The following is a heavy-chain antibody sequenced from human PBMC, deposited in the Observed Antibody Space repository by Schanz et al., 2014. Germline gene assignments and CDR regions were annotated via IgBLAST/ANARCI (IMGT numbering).Heavy chain of an antibody. J-gene: IGHJ2*01. CDR3: GRAGTGMAGWYFEL. D-gene: IGHD5-18*01. CDR1: GFTFSTFA. CDR2: ISNNGDST. Sequence: EVQLVESGGGWVQPGGSLRLSCSASGFTFSTFAMHWVRQAPGKGLEYISAISNNGDSTYYADSVKGRFTISRDNSKNTLFLQMSSLRVDDMAVYYCGRAGTGMAGWYFELWGHGTLVTVSS. V-gene: IGHV3-64D*06.